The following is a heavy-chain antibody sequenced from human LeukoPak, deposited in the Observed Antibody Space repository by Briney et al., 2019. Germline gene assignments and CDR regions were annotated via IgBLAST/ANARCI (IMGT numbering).Heavy chain of an antibody. V-gene: IGHV1-2*02. D-gene: IGHD5-12*01. CDR2: INPNSGGT. J-gene: IGHJ4*02. Sequence: ASVKVSCKASGYTFTGYYMHWVRQAPGQALEWMGWINPNSGGTNYAQKFQGRVTMTRDTSISTAYMELSRLRSDDTAVYYCARELPRSVATTLHSNDYWGQGTLVTVSS. CDR1: GYTFTGYY. CDR3: ARELPRSVATTLHSNDY.